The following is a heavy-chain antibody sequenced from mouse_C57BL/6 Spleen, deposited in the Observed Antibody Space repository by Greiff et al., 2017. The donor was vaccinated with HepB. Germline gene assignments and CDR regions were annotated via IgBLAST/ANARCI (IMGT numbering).Heavy chain of an antibody. CDR3: AYYYGSSYWFAY. V-gene: IGHV1-19*01. D-gene: IGHD1-1*01. J-gene: IGHJ3*01. CDR2: INPYNGGT. CDR1: GYTFTDYY. Sequence: VQLQQSGPVLVKPGASVKMSCKASGYTFTDYYMNWVKQSHGKSLEWIGVINPYNGGTSYNQKFKGKATLTVDKSSSTAYMELNSLTSEDSAVYYCAYYYGSSYWFAYWGQGTLVTVSA.